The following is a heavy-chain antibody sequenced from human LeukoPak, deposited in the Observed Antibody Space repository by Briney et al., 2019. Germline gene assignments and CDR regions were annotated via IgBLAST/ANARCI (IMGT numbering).Heavy chain of an antibody. Sequence: ASVKVSCKASGYTFTSYAMNWVRQAPGQGLEWMGWINTNTGNPTYAQGFTGRFVFSLDTSVSTAYLQISSLKAEDTAVYYCAGRYYESSGYSLGGWFDPWGQGTLVTVSS. D-gene: IGHD3-22*01. CDR1: GYTFTSYA. J-gene: IGHJ5*02. CDR2: INTNTGNP. V-gene: IGHV7-4-1*02. CDR3: AGRYYESSGYSLGGWFDP.